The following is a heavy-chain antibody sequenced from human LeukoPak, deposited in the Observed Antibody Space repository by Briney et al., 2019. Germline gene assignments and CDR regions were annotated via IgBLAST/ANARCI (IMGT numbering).Heavy chain of an antibody. Sequence: SGGSLRLSCAASGFTVVNNYMSWVRQAPGKGLEWVSIIYSGGSTYYAAPVKGRFSISRDSSKNTLYLQMNSLRTEDTAVYYCARDPFGELSHWGQGTLVTVAS. J-gene: IGHJ4*02. CDR2: IYSGGST. V-gene: IGHV3-53*01. D-gene: IGHD3-10*01. CDR1: GFTVVNNY. CDR3: ARDPFGELSH.